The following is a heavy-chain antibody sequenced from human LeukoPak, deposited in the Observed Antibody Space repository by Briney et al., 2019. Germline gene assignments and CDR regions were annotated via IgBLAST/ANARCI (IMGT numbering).Heavy chain of an antibody. Sequence: SETLSLTCTVSGYSISSGYYWGWIRQPPGKGLGWIGSIYHSGSTYYNPSLKSRVTISVDTSKNQFSLKLSSVTAADTAMYYCARGLPKHDFGDYGGTWFDPWGQGTLVTVSS. V-gene: IGHV4-38-2*02. CDR3: ARGLPKHDFGDYGGTWFDP. D-gene: IGHD4-17*01. CDR1: GYSISSGYY. CDR2: IYHSGST. J-gene: IGHJ5*02.